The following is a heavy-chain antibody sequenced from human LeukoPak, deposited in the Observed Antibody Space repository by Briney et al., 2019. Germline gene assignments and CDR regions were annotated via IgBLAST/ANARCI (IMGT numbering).Heavy chain of an antibody. D-gene: IGHD1-26*01. V-gene: IGHV4-59*01. CDR2: IYYSGST. CDR1: GGSISIYY. J-gene: IGHJ6*03. CDR3: ARGGLPDRYWDYYMDV. Sequence: SETLSLTCTVSGGSISIYYWSWIRQPPGKGLEWIGYIYYSGSTNYNPSLKSRVTISVDTSKNQFSLKLSSVTAADTAVYYCARGGLPDRYWDYYMDVWGKGTTVTVSS.